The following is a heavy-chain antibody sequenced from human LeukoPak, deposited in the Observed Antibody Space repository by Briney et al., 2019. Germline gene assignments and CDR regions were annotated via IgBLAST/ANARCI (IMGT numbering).Heavy chain of an antibody. CDR2: ISGSGGST. J-gene: IGHJ4*02. D-gene: IGHD6-19*01. CDR3: AKDPGYSSGWPVFDY. Sequence: GGSLRLSCAASGFTFNNYAMSWVRQAPGKGLEWVSAISGSGGSTYYADSVKGRFTISRDNSKNTLYLQMNSLRAEDTAVYYCAKDPGYSSGWPVFDYWGQGTLVTVSS. CDR1: GFTFNNYA. V-gene: IGHV3-23*01.